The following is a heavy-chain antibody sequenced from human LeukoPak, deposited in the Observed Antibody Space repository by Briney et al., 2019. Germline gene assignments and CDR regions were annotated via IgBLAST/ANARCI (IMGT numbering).Heavy chain of an antibody. CDR2: IYYSGST. J-gene: IGHJ3*02. D-gene: IGHD3-10*01. V-gene: IGHV4-30-4*07. CDR1: GGSISSGGYS. CDR3: ARAVDYYDSVMLVKDAFDI. Sequence: TLSLTCAVSGGSISSGGYSWSWIRQPPGKGLEWIGYIYYSGSTYYNPSLKSRVTISVDTSKNQFSLKLSSVTAADTAVYYCARAVDYYDSVMLVKDAFDIWGQGTMVTVSS.